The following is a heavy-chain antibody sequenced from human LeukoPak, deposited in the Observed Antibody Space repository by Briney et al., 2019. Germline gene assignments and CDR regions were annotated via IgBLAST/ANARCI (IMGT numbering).Heavy chain of an antibody. CDR1: GYTFTSYG. V-gene: IGHV1-18*01. CDR2: ISAYNGNT. Sequence: ASVKVSCKASGYTFTSYGISWVRQAPGQGLEWMGWISAYNGNTNYAQKLQGRVTMTTDTSTSTAYMELSSLRSEDTAVYYCGLLSGGVARNWGQGTLVTVSS. J-gene: IGHJ4*02. CDR3: GLLSGGVARN. D-gene: IGHD2-15*01.